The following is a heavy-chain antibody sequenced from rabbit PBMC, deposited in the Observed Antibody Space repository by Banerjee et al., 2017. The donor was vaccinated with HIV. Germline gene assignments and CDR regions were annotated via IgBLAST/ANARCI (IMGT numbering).Heavy chain of an antibody. CDR2: INALTGKA. J-gene: IGHJ4*01. Sequence: QEQLVESGGGLVKPEGSLKLSCTASRFDFNSGGVSWVRQAPGKGLEWITCINALTGKAVYASWAKGRFTFSKTSSTTVTLQMTSLTAADTATYFCARDLAGVIGWNFGWWGPGTLVTVS. CDR3: ARDLAGVIGWNFGW. V-gene: IGHV1S45*01. CDR1: RFDFNSGG. D-gene: IGHD4-1*01.